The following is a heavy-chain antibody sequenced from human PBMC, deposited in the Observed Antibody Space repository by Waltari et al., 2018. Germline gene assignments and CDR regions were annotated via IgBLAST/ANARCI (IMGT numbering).Heavy chain of an antibody. V-gene: IGHV4-34*01. J-gene: IGHJ5*02. CDR3: AKDYGATLRGWFDP. CDR2: INHSGST. D-gene: IGHD4-17*01. CDR1: GGSFSGYY. Sequence: QVQLQQWGAGLLKPSETLSLTCAVYGGSFSGYYWSWVRPPPRKGLGWIGEINHSGSTNYNPSLKSRVTISVDTSKNQFSLMLNSVTAADTAVYYCAKDYGATLRGWFDPWGQGNLVIVSS.